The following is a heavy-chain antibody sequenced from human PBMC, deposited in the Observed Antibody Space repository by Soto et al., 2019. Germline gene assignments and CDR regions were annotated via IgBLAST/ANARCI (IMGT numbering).Heavy chain of an antibody. CDR2: ISSDGSKE. CDR3: LKGEPVLAY. Sequence: QVQLVESGGGVVQPGRSLRLSCAASGVTFSSHGMHWARQAPGKGLEWVALISSDGSKEYYADSVKGRFTISRDNSKNTLYLQMDSLRGEDTAMYYRLKGEPVLAYWGQGTLVTVSS. CDR1: GVTFSSHG. V-gene: IGHV3-30*18. D-gene: IGHD3-3*02. J-gene: IGHJ4*02.